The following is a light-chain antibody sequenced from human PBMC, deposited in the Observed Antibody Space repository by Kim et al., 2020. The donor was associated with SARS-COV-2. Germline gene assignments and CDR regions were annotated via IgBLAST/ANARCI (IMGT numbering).Light chain of an antibody. J-gene: IGKJ1*01. CDR2: AAS. V-gene: IGKV1-27*01. CDR1: QDIANS. CDR3: QKYNSAPWT. Sequence: ASVGDRVTITGRASQDIANSLAWYQQKPGKVPQVLIYAASTLQSGVPSRFSGSGSGTEFTLTIGSLQTEDVATYYCQKYNSAPWTFGPGTKV.